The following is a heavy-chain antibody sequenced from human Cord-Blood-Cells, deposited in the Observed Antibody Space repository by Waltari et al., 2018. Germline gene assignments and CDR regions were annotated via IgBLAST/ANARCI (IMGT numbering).Heavy chain of an antibody. V-gene: IGHV4-30-2*01. CDR1: GGSISSGGYS. CDR2: IYHSGSN. D-gene: IGHD2-8*01. CDR3: ARGQALIGDAFDI. Sequence: QLQLQESGSGLVKPSQTLSLTCAVSGGSISSGGYSWSWIRQPPGKGLAWIGYIYHSGSNYNNPSLKSRVTISVDRSKNQFSLKLSSVTAADTAVYYCARGQALIGDAFDIWGQGTMVTVSS. J-gene: IGHJ3*02.